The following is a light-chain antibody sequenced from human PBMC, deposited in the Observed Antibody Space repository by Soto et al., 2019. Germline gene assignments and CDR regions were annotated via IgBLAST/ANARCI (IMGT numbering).Light chain of an antibody. CDR2: EVN. CDR3: CSFTSSNTWV. J-gene: IGLJ3*02. V-gene: IGLV2-14*01. Sequence: QSALTQPASVSGSPGQSITISCTGTSSDVGAYNYVSWYQQYPGKAPKLMIYEVNTRPSGVSNRFSGSKSGNTASLAISGLQAGDEADYYCCSFTSSNTWVFGGRTKLTVL. CDR1: SSDVGAYNY.